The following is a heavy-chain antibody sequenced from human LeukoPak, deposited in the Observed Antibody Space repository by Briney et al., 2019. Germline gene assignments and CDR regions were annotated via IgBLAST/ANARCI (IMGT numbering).Heavy chain of an antibody. CDR1: GYTFTSYY. D-gene: IGHD3-22*01. CDR2: INPSGGST. Sequence: ASVKVSCKASGYTFTSYYMHWVRQAPGQGLEWMGIINPSGGSTSYAQKFQGRVTMTRDTSTSIVYMELSSLRSEDTAVYYCARVTYYYDSSGYYLFDYWGQGTLVTVSS. CDR3: ARVTYYYDSSGYYLFDY. V-gene: IGHV1-46*01. J-gene: IGHJ4*02.